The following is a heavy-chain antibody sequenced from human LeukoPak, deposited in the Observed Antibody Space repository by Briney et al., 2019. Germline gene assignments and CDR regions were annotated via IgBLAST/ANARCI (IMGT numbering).Heavy chain of an antibody. D-gene: IGHD1-26*01. CDR2: ISGSGGST. Sequence: PGGSLRLSCAASGFTFSSYAMSWVRQAPGKGLEWVSAISGSGGSTYYADSVKGRFTISRDNAKNTLYLQMNSLRAEDTAVYYCAYQNSGYYSYYFDYWGQGTLVTVSS. CDR3: AYQNSGYYSYYFDY. J-gene: IGHJ4*02. CDR1: GFTFSSYA. V-gene: IGHV3-23*01.